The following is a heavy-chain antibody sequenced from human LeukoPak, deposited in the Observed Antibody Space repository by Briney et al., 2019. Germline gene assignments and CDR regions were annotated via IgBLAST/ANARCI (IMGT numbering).Heavy chain of an antibody. CDR2: ISSSGGYI. CDR3: AGGASDFDI. CDR1: GFIFSSYG. Sequence: TGGSLRLSCAASGFIFSSYGMHWVRQAPGEGLEWVSSISSSGGYIYYADSVKGRFIISRDNAKNSLYLQMNSLRDEDTAVYYCAGGASDFDIWGQGTMVTVSS. J-gene: IGHJ3*02. D-gene: IGHD1-26*01. V-gene: IGHV3-21*01.